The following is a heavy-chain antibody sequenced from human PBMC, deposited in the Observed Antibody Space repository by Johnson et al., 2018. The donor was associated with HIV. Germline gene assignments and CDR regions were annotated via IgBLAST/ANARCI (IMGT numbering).Heavy chain of an antibody. CDR3: AKDSFVAGTRGAFDI. CDR2: ISYDGSNK. Sequence: QVQLVESGGGLVQPGRSRRLSCAASGFTFSNYAIHWVRQAPGKGLEWVAVISYDGSNKYYADSVKGRFTISRDISKNTLYLQMNSLRAEDTAVYYCAKDSFVAGTRGAFDIWGQGTMVTVSS. D-gene: IGHD6-19*01. V-gene: IGHV3-30*04. CDR1: GFTFSNYA. J-gene: IGHJ3*02.